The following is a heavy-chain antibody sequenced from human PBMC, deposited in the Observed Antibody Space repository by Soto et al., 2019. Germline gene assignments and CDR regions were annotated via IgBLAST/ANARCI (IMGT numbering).Heavy chain of an antibody. V-gene: IGHV3-23*01. CDR2: ISGSGGST. J-gene: IGHJ4*02. CDR1: GVTFISYA. D-gene: IGHD3-10*01. Sequence: GGSLRLSCAASGVTFISYAMSRVRQATGKGLEWVSAISGSGGSTYYADSVKGRFTISRDNSKNTLYLQMNSLRAEDTAVYYCAKDSGPGMEFFDYWGQGTLVTVSS. CDR3: AKDSGPGMEFFDY.